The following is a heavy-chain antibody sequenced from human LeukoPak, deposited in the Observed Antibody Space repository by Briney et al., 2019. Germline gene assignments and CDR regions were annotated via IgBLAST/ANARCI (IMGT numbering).Heavy chain of an antibody. CDR1: GFTFSSYA. CDR3: ARDPQDSSGYYYGNFDY. V-gene: IGHV3-30-3*01. CDR2: ISYDGSNK. J-gene: IGHJ4*02. Sequence: GGSLRLSCAASGFTFSSYAVHWVRQAPGKGLEWVAVISYDGSNKYYADSVKGRFTISRDNSKNTLYLQMNSLRAEDTAVYYCARDPQDSSGYYYGNFDYWGQGTLVTVSS. D-gene: IGHD3-22*01.